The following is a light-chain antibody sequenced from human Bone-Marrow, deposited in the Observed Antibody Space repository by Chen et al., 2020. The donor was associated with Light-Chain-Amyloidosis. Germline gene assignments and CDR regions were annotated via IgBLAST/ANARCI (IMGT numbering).Light chain of an antibody. J-gene: IGLJ3*02. V-gene: IGLV3-21*02. Sequence: SYVLTQPSSVSVGPGQTAKIACGGNKIGSTSVPWYKQTPSQAPLLFEYDDSDAPSGIPERLSGSNSGTTATLTISRVEAGDEADYSCQVWDRSSDRPVFGGGTKLTVL. CDR1: KIGSTS. CDR2: DDS. CDR3: QVWDRSSDRPV.